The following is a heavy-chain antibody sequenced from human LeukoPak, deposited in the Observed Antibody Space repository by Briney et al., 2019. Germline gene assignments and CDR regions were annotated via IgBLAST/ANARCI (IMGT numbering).Heavy chain of an antibody. J-gene: IGHJ5*02. CDR2: ISAYNGNT. CDR3: ARDSYYSSSWYGNWFDP. Sequence: ASVKVSCKASGYTFTSYGISWVRQAPGQGLEWMGCISAYNGNTNYAQKLQGRVTMTTDTSTSTAYMELRSLRSDDTAVYYCARDSYYSSSWYGNWFDPWGQGTLVTVSS. D-gene: IGHD6-13*01. V-gene: IGHV1-18*01. CDR1: GYTFTSYG.